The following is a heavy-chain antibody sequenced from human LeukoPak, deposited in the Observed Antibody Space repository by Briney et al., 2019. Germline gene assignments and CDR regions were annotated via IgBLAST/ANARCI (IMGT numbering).Heavy chain of an antibody. J-gene: IGHJ3*02. Sequence: VASVKVSCKASGYTFTGYYMHWVRQAPGQGLEWVGWINPNSGGTNYAQKFQGRVTMTRDTSISTAYMELSRLRSDDTAVYYCAREERGRIAVAGTRRNAFDIWGQGTMVTVSS. CDR1: GYTFTGYY. D-gene: IGHD6-19*01. CDR3: AREERGRIAVAGTRRNAFDI. V-gene: IGHV1-2*02. CDR2: INPNSGGT.